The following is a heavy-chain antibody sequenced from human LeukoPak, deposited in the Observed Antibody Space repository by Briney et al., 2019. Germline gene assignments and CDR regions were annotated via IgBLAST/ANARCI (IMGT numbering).Heavy chain of an antibody. CDR2: IYTSGST. V-gene: IGHV4-4*07. CDR1: SGSISNYD. Sequence: SETLSLTCTVSSGSISNYDWSWIRQPAGKGLEWIGRIYTSGSTNYNPSLKSRVTMSVDTSKKQFSLRLTSVTAADTAVYYCARSPTKRVPEDYWGQGTLVTVSS. CDR3: ARSPTKRVPEDY. D-gene: IGHD2-2*01. J-gene: IGHJ4*02.